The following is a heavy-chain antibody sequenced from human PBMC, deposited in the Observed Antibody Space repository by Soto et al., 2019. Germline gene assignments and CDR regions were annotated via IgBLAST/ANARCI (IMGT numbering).Heavy chain of an antibody. CDR3: AKITYGNWFDP. CDR2: ISSSGTYI. Sequence: EVQLVESGGVLVKPGGSLRLSCAASGFTFSSYSITWVRQAPGKGLEWVSSISSSGTYIYYADSVKGRFTMSRDNAKNSLYLQMNGLRAEDTAVYYCAKITYGNWFDPWGQGTLVTVSS. V-gene: IGHV3-21*01. CDR1: GFTFSSYS. D-gene: IGHD4-17*01. J-gene: IGHJ5*02.